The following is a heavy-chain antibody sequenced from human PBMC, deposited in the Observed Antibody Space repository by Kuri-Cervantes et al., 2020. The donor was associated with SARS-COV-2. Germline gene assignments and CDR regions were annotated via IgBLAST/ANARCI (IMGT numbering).Heavy chain of an antibody. Sequence: GESLKISCAASGFTFSSYWMHWVRQGPGKGLVWVSRINSDGTTTSNADSVKGRFTISRDNAKNTLYLQMNSLRAEDTAVYYCVRDGDHWNFDYWGQGTLVTVSS. CDR1: GFTFSSYW. J-gene: IGHJ4*02. D-gene: IGHD1-1*01. CDR2: INSDGTTT. V-gene: IGHV3-74*01. CDR3: VRDGDHWNFDY.